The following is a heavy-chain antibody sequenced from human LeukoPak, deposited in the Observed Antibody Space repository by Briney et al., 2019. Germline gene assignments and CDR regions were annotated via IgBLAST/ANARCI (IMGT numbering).Heavy chain of an antibody. D-gene: IGHD2-15*01. CDR3: ARVGGYLSWFDP. CDR2: ISGSGGST. CDR1: GFTFSSYA. V-gene: IGHV3-23*01. Sequence: PGGSLRLSCAASGFTFSSYAMSWVRQAPGKGLEWVSAISGSGGSTYYADSVKGRFTISRDNSKNTLYLQMNSLRAEDTAVYYCARVGGYLSWFDPWGQGTLVTVSS. J-gene: IGHJ5*02.